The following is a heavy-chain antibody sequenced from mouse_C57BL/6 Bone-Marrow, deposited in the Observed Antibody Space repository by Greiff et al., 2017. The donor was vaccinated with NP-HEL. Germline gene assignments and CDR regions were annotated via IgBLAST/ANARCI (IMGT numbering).Heavy chain of an antibody. CDR2: IDPSDSET. CDR1: GYTFTSYW. V-gene: IGHV1-52*01. Sequence: QVQLQQPGAELVRPGSSVKLSCKASGYTFTSYWMHWVKQRPIQGLEWIGNIDPSDSETHYNQKFKDKATLTVDKSSSTAYMQLSSLTSEDSAVYDSARLGYDVYYYAMDYWGQGTSVTVSA. J-gene: IGHJ4*01. CDR3: ARLGYDVYYYAMDY. D-gene: IGHD2-2*01.